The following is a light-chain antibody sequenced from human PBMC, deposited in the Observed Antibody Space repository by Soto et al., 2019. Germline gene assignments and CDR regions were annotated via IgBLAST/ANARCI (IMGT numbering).Light chain of an antibody. CDR1: SDDIGSFKY. CDR3: CSYTPNSDLVV. V-gene: IGLV2-14*03. Sequence: QSVLTQPASVSGSPGQSITISCTGTSDDIGSFKYVSWYQQHPDQAPKLVIFDVSNRPSGLFNRFSGSKSGNTASLTISGLQTEDEADYYCCSYTPNSDLVVFGSGTKVTVL. J-gene: IGLJ1*01. CDR2: DVS.